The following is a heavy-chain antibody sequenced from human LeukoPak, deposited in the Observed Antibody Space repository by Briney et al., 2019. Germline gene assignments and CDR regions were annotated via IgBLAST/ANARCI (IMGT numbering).Heavy chain of an antibody. J-gene: IGHJ6*03. D-gene: IGHD3-10*01. Sequence: SETLSLTCTVSCGSISSGSYYWSWIRQPAGKGLEWIGRIYTSGSTNYNPSLKSRVTISVDTSKNQFSLKLSSVTAADTAVYYCARAPLGSGSYNYYYYYYMDVWGKGTTVTVSS. CDR3: ARAPLGSGSYNYYYYYYMDV. CDR1: CGSISSGSYY. CDR2: IYTSGST. V-gene: IGHV4-61*02.